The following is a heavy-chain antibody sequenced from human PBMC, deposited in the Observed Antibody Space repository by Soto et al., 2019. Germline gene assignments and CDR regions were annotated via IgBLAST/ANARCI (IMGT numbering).Heavy chain of an antibody. V-gene: IGHV3-30-3*01. CDR3: ARDPFASIAARRAYCYHGQDV. CDR2: ISYDGSNK. D-gene: IGHD6-6*01. CDR1: GFTFSSYA. Sequence: GGSRRLCCAASGFTFSSYAMHWVRQAPGKGLEWVAVISYDGSNKYYADSVKGRFTISRDNSKNTLYLQMNSLRAEDTAVYYCARDPFASIAARRAYCYHGQDVWGQGTRDPVSS. J-gene: IGHJ6*02.